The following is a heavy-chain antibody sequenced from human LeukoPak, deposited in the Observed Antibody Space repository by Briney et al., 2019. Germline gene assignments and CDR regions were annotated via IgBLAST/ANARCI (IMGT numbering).Heavy chain of an antibody. V-gene: IGHV3-11*01. J-gene: IGHJ4*02. CDR1: GFTFSDYY. CDR3: ARDRVVITGDYFDY. Sequence: GGSLRLSCAASGFTFSDYYMSWIRQAPGKGLEWVSYISSSGSTIYYADSVKGRFTISRDNAKNSLYLQMNGLRAKDTAVYYCARDRVVITGDYFDYWGQGTLVTVSS. D-gene: IGHD3-22*01. CDR2: ISSSGSTI.